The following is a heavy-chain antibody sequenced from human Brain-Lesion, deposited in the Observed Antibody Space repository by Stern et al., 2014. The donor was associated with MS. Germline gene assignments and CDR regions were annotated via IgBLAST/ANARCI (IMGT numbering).Heavy chain of an antibody. CDR2: SDHSGST. J-gene: IGHJ4*02. CDR1: GGSISSSNW. D-gene: IGHD6-13*01. Sequence: QVQLQESGPGLVKPSGTLSLTCAVSGGSISSSNWWSWVRQSPGKGLEWIGESDHSGSTIYNPSLKRRVTESVDKSKNRFPLTLRFVTAADTAVYFCARFPASRPHVFDSWGQGTLVTVSS. CDR3: ARFPASRPHVFDS. V-gene: IGHV4-4*02.